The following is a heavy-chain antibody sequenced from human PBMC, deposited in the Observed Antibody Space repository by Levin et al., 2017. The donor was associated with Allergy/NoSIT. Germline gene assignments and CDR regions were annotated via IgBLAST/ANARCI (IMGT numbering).Heavy chain of an antibody. CDR3: AKNLCGGYCYYVFNY. CDR1: GFTFSSYA. CDR2: FSISGSNT. V-gene: IGHV3-23*01. Sequence: GGSLRLSCAASGFTFSSYAMSWVRQAPGKGLEWVSSFSISGSNTYYADSVKGRFTISRDNSKNTLYLQMNSLRAEETAVYYCAKNLCGGYCYYVFNYWGQGTLVTVSS. D-gene: IGHD2-21*02. J-gene: IGHJ4*02.